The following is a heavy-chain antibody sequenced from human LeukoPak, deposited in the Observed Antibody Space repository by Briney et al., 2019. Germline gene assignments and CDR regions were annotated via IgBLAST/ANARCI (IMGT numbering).Heavy chain of an antibody. J-gene: IGHJ3*02. CDR2: ISGSGGST. Sequence: GGSLRLSWAASGFTFSSYAMSWVRQAQGKGLEWVSAISGSGGSTYYADSVKGRFTISRDNSKNTLYLQMNSLRAEDTAVYYCAKPIMVRGVTYDAFDIWGQGTMVTVSS. V-gene: IGHV3-23*01. D-gene: IGHD3-10*01. CDR1: GFTFSSYA. CDR3: AKPIMVRGVTYDAFDI.